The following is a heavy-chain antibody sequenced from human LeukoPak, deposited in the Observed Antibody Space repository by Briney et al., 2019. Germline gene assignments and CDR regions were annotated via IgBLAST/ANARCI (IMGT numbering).Heavy chain of an antibody. V-gene: IGHV3-74*01. CDR2: INSDGSST. CDR1: GFTFSSYW. CDR3: ARDQMAYRSSTSCYDDGMDV. D-gene: IGHD2-2*01. J-gene: IGHJ6*04. Sequence: GGSLRLSCAASGFTFSSYWMHWVRQAPGKGLVWVSRINSDGSSTSYADSVKGRFTISRDNAKNTLYLQMNSLRAEDTAVYYCARDQMAYRSSTSCYDDGMDVWGKGTTVTVSS.